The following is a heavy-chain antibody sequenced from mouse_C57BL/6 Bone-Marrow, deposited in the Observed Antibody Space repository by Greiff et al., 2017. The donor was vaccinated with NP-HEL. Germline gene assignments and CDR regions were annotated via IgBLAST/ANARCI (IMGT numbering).Heavy chain of an antibody. Sequence: EVHLVESGGDLVKPGGSLKLSCAASGFTFSSYGMSWVRQTPDKRLEWVATISSGGSYTYYPDSVKGRFTISRDNAKNTLYLQMSSLKSEDTAMYYCAMIYYDYDENAYWGQGTLVTVSA. CDR1: GFTFSSYG. CDR3: AMIYYDYDENAY. D-gene: IGHD2-4*01. CDR2: ISSGGSYT. J-gene: IGHJ3*01. V-gene: IGHV5-6*01.